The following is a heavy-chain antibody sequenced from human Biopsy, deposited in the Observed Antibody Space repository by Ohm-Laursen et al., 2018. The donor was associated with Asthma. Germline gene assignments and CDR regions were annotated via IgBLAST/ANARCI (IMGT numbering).Heavy chain of an antibody. CDR3: ARVVSYGDIYFGIDV. CDR1: GGYTGSSDHH. Sequence: SQTLSLTCRASGGYTGSSDHHWAWIRQAPGKGLEWIGFVFWSGSTHYSRSLECRVSISIDTATNEFSMKLWSVTPADTAVYFCARVVSYGDIYFGIDVWGPGNTVVVS. V-gene: IGHV4-30-4*01. J-gene: IGHJ6*02. D-gene: IGHD4-17*01. CDR2: VFWSGST.